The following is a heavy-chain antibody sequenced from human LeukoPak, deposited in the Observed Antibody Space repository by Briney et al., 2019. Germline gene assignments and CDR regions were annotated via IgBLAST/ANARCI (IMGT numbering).Heavy chain of an antibody. V-gene: IGHV3-23*01. CDR2: ISGSGGST. CDR1: GFSFSSYA. J-gene: IGHJ4*02. CDR3: AKQISGSVRYFEN. D-gene: IGHD3-9*01. Sequence: GGSPRLSCAASGFSFSSYAMTWVRQAPGKGLEWVATISGSGGSTYYADSVQGRFTISRDNSKNTLYLQMNSLRAEDTAVYYCAKQISGSVRYFENWGQGTLVTVSS.